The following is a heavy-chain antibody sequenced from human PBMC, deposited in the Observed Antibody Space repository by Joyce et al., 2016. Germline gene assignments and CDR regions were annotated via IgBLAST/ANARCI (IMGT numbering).Heavy chain of an antibody. Sequence: EVQLVESGGGLVQPGGSLRLSCAASGFTVSTNYMTWVRLAPGKGLELVSVIDSGNTTYYADSVGGRFTISRHNSKNTLYRQMNSLRAEDTAVYYCARVWVPGYYYGMDVWGQGTTVTVSS. J-gene: IGHJ6*02. V-gene: IGHV3-53*04. CDR3: ARVWVPGYYYGMDV. CDR1: GFTVSTNY. D-gene: IGHD3-16*01. CDR2: IDSGNTT.